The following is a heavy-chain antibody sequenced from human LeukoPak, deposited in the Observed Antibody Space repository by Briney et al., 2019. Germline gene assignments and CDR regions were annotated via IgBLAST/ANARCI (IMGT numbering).Heavy chain of an antibody. Sequence: GSLRLSCAASGFTFSSHLMHWVRQVPGKGLVWVSRINNDGSSASYVDSVKGRFTISRDNAKNTLFLQMNSLRAEDTAVYYCARRGTGHGMDVWGQGTTVIVSS. D-gene: IGHD1-1*01. J-gene: IGHJ6*02. CDR3: ARRGTGHGMDV. V-gene: IGHV3-74*01. CDR1: GFTFSSHL. CDR2: INNDGSSA.